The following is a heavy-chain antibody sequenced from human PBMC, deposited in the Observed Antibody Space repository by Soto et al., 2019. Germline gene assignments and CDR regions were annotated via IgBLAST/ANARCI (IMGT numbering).Heavy chain of an antibody. CDR2: ISYDGSNK. J-gene: IGHJ4*02. Sequence: GGSLRLSCAASGFTFNNYGMHWVRQAPGKGLEWVALISYDGSNKYYTDSVRGRFTISRDNTKNTLYLQMNTLRAEDSAVYYCAKDLHSSGWAAYNFDYWGQGTLVTVSS. CDR3: AKDLHSSGWAAYNFDY. CDR1: GFTFNNYG. V-gene: IGHV3-30*18. D-gene: IGHD6-25*01.